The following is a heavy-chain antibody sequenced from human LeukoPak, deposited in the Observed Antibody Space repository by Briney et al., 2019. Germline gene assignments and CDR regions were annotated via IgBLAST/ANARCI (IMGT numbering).Heavy chain of an antibody. CDR1: GGSISSGGYY. J-gene: IGHJ3*02. CDR2: IYHSGST. CDR3: ASYPIAAAGTGAFDI. D-gene: IGHD6-13*01. V-gene: IGHV4-30-2*01. Sequence: SETLSLTCTVSGGSISSGGYYWSWIRQPPGKGLEWIGYIYHSGSTYYNPSLKSRVTISVDRSKNQFSLKLSSVTAADTAVYYCASYPIAAAGTGAFDIWGQGTMVTVSS.